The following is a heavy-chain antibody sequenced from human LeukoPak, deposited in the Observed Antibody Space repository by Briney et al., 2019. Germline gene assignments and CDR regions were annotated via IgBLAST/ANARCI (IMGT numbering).Heavy chain of an antibody. V-gene: IGHV3-48*04. J-gene: IGHJ4*02. CDR1: GFTFSSYS. CDR3: ARVRSIAAAGTFFDY. Sequence: PGGSLRLSCAASGFTFSSYSMNRVRQAPGKGLEWVSYISSSSSTIYYADSVKGRFTISRDNAKNSLYLQMNSLRAEDTAVYYCARVRSIAAAGTFFDYWGQGTLVTVSS. D-gene: IGHD6-13*01. CDR2: ISSSSSTI.